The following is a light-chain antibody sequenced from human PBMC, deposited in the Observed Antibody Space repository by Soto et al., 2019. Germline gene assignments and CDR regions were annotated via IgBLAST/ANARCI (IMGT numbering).Light chain of an antibody. CDR1: SGSIASNY. CDR2: EDN. V-gene: IGLV6-57*04. J-gene: IGLJ2*01. CDR3: QSYDSSNHVV. Sequence: NFMLTQPHSVSESPGKTVTISCTRSSGSIASNYVQWYQQRPGSAPTTVIDEDNQRPSWVPDRFSGSIDSSSNSASLTISGLKTEDEADYYCQSYDSSNHVVFGGGTKLTVL.